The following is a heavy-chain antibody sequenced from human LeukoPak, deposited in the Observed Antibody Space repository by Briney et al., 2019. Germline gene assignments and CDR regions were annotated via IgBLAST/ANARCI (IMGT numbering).Heavy chain of an antibody. Sequence: GGSLRLSCAASGFTVSSNYMSWVRQAPGKGLEWVSVIYSGGSTYYADSVKGRLTISRDNSKNTLYLQMNSLRAADEPVYYCASKYYYDSSGYYYYYYMDVWCKGATVTVSS. CDR3: ASKYYYDSSGYYYYYYMDV. J-gene: IGHJ6*03. D-gene: IGHD3-22*01. V-gene: IGHV3-66*02. CDR1: GFTVSSNY. CDR2: IYSGGST.